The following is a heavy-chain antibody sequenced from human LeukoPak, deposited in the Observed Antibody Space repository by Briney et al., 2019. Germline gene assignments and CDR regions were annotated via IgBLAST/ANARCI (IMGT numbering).Heavy chain of an antibody. V-gene: IGHV4-30-4*01. J-gene: IGHJ4*02. CDR2: INFSGST. Sequence: SETLSLTCTVSGGSISSGDYYWIWIRQPPGKGLEYIGYINFSGSTSYNPSLKGRLTISVVTSKNQFSLKLSSVTAADTAVYYCARAPVGYCSGGTCKRYFDYWGQGTLVTVSS. D-gene: IGHD2-15*01. CDR1: GGSISSGDYY. CDR3: ARAPVGYCSGGTCKRYFDY.